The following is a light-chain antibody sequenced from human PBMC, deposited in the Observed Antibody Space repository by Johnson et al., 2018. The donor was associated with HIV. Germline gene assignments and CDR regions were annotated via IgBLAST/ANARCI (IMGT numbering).Light chain of an antibody. CDR2: ENN. Sequence: QSVLTQPPSVSAAPGQKVTIPCSGSSSNIGKNSVSWYQQLPGTAPKLLIYENNKRPSGIPDRFSGSKSGTSATLGITGLQTGDEADYYCGTWDSSLSAGVFGTGTKVTVL. J-gene: IGLJ1*01. V-gene: IGLV1-51*02. CDR1: SSNIGKNS. CDR3: GTWDSSLSAGV.